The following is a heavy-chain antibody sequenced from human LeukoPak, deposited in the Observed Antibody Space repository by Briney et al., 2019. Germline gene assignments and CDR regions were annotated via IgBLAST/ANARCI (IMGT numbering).Heavy chain of an antibody. CDR3: AKDPGYSSGWPVFDY. CDR1: GFTFSSYA. J-gene: IGHJ4*02. CDR2: ISGSGGST. V-gene: IGHV3-23*01. Sequence: GGSLRLSCAASGFTFSSYAMSWVRQAPGKGLEWVSAISGSGGSTYYADSVKGRFAISRDNSKNTLYLQMNSLRAEDTAVYYCAKDPGYSSGWPVFDYWGQGTLVTVSS. D-gene: IGHD6-19*01.